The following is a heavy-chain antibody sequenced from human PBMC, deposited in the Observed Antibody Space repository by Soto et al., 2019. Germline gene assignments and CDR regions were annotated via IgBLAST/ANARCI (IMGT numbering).Heavy chain of an antibody. Sequence: QITLKESGPTLVKPTQTLTLTCTFSGFSLSTSGVGVGWIRQPPGKALEWLAVIYWDDDKRYSPSLKSRLTITKDTSKSQVVCTMTNMDPVDTAPYYCAHTVGGYLSAEYFQQWGQGTLVTVSS. J-gene: IGHJ1*01. CDR2: IYWDDDK. D-gene: IGHD1-26*01. V-gene: IGHV2-5*02. CDR1: GFSLSTSGVG. CDR3: AHTVGGYLSAEYFQQ.